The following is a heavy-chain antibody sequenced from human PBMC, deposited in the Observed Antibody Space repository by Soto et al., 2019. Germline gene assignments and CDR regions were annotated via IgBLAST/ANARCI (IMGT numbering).Heavy chain of an antibody. CDR3: ARGWTYYDILTGYYRVRWFDP. D-gene: IGHD3-9*01. CDR2: INHSGST. Sequence: SETLSLTCAVYGGSFSGYYWSWIRQPPGKGLEWIGEINHSGSTNYNPSLKSRVTISVDTSKNQFSLKLSSVTAADTAVYYCARGWTYYDILTGYYRVRWFDPWGQGTLVTAPQ. CDR1: GGSFSGYY. V-gene: IGHV4-34*01. J-gene: IGHJ5*02.